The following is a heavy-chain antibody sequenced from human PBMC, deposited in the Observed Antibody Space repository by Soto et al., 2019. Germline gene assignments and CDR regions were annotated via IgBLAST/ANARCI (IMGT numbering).Heavy chain of an antibody. CDR1: GYTFTGYY. Sequence: ASVKVSCKASGYTFTGYYMHWVRQAPGQGLEWMGWINPNSGGTNYAQKFQGWVTMTRDTSISTAYMELSRLRSDDTAVYYCARAGSALWAAGTPYYYYGMDVWGQGTTVTVSS. V-gene: IGHV1-2*04. CDR3: ARAGSALWAAGTPYYYYGMDV. CDR2: INPNSGGT. J-gene: IGHJ6*02. D-gene: IGHD6-13*01.